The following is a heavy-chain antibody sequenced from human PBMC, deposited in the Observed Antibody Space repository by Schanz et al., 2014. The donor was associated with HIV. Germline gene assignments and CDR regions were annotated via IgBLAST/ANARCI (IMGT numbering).Heavy chain of an antibody. D-gene: IGHD6-13*01. CDR1: GYTFSGYS. CDR3: ARDLVDSSTWYDAFDI. V-gene: IGHV1-2*02. J-gene: IGHJ3*02. CDR2: INSDNGT. Sequence: QVHLVQSGAEVKKPGASVKVSCKASGYTFSGYSIHWVRQAPGQGLEWMGWINSDNGTNYAQEFQGRVTMTRDTSIGTAYMEVRSLRSDDTALYFCARDLVDSSTWYDAFDIWGQGTKVTVSS.